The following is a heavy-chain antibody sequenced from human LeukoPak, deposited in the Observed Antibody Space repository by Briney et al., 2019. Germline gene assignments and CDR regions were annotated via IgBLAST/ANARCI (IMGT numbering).Heavy chain of an antibody. CDR3: AKDRLWFGESKTMGGWFDP. J-gene: IGHJ5*02. Sequence: QTGGSLRLSCAASGFTFSSYGMHWVRQAPGKGLEWVAVISYDGSNKYYADSVKGRFTISRDNSKNTLYLQMNSLRAEDTAVYYCAKDRLWFGESKTMGGWFDPWGQGTLVTVSS. CDR2: ISYDGSNK. CDR1: GFTFSSYG. V-gene: IGHV3-30*18. D-gene: IGHD3-10*01.